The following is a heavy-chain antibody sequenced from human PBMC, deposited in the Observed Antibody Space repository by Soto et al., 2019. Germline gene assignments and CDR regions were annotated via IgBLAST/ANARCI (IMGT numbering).Heavy chain of an antibody. D-gene: IGHD3-10*01. CDR2: IYYSGST. CDR1: GGSISSYY. CDR3: ARLGDMVRGVYFDY. Sequence: SETLSLTCTVSGGSISSYYWSWIRRPPGKGLEWIGYIYYSGSTNYNPSLKSRVTISVDTSKNQFSLKLSSVTAADTAVYYCARLGDMVRGVYFDYWGQGTLVTVSS. J-gene: IGHJ4*02. V-gene: IGHV4-59*08.